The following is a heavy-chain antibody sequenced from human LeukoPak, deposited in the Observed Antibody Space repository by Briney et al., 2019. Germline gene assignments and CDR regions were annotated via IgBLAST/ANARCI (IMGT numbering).Heavy chain of an antibody. J-gene: IGHJ4*02. CDR2: INPNSGGT. D-gene: IGHD1-26*01. Sequence: ASVKVSCKASGYTFTGYYVHWVRQAPGQGLEWMGWINPNSGGTNYEPKFQGRVTMTRDTSNYTPYMEISKLRSDDTAVYYCARALRSRSYREFDSWGQGALVTVSS. CDR3: ARALRSRSYREFDS. V-gene: IGHV1-2*02. CDR1: GYTFTGYY.